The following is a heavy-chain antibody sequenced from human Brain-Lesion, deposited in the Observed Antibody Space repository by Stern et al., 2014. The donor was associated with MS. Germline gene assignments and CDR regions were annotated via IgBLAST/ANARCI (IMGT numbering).Heavy chain of an antibody. J-gene: IGHJ6*02. CDR3: ARDQRGITIFGVVTDYYYLGMDV. CDR2: INPNTGGT. V-gene: IGHV1-2*02. D-gene: IGHD3-3*01. Sequence: QLVQSGAEVKKPGASVKVSCKTSGYIFTGYYIHWVRQAPGQGLEWMAWINPNTGGTKSAQKFQGRVTMSRDTSISTAYVELSSLTSDDTAVYYCARDQRGITIFGVVTDYYYLGMDVWGQGTTVTVSS. CDR1: GYIFTGYY.